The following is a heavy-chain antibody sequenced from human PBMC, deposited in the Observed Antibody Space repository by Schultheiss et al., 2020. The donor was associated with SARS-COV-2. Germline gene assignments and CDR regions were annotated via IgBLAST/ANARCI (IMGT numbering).Heavy chain of an antibody. CDR3: AKAEGAGGIAARLARPYYYYGMDV. V-gene: IGHV3-43D*04. D-gene: IGHD6-6*01. CDR2: ISWDGGST. CDR1: GFTFDDYA. Sequence: GGSLRLSCAASGFTFDDYAMHWVRQAPGKGLEWVSLISWDGGSTYYADSVKGRFTISRDNSKNSLYLQMNSLRAEDTALYYCAKAEGAGGIAARLARPYYYYGMDVWGQGTTVTVSS. J-gene: IGHJ6*02.